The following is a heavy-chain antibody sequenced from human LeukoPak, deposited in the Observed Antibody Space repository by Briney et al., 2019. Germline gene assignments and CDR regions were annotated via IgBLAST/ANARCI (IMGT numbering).Heavy chain of an antibody. CDR1: GFTVSSNY. D-gene: IGHD3-10*01. CDR2: IYSGGST. J-gene: IGHJ5*02. CDR3: ARLLITMVRGLIKDGWFDP. V-gene: IGHV3-53*01. Sequence: GGSLRLSCAASGFTVSSNYMSWVRQAPGKGLEWVSVIYSGGSTYYADSVKGRFTISRDNSKNTLYLQMNSLRAEDTAVYYCARLLITMVRGLIKDGWFDPWGQGTLVTVSS.